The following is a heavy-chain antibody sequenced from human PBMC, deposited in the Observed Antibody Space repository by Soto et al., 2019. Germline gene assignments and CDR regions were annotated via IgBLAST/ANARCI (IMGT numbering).Heavy chain of an antibody. D-gene: IGHD6-13*01. Sequence: QVQLVQSGPGVRRLGSPLRVPCKVLEAPSTGNAFTWVHKALDQGLEGMGGIIPSFVTANYAQKFQGRVTITADESTSTAYMELSSLRSEDTAVYYCAREGYAQQLVRPDVDVWVQGTTVTVSS. CDR3: AREGYAQQLVRPDVDV. CDR1: EAPSTGNA. J-gene: IGHJ6*02. CDR2: IIPSFVTA. V-gene: IGHV1-69*01.